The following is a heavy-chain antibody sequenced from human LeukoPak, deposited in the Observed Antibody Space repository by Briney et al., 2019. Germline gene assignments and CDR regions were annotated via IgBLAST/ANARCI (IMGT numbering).Heavy chain of an antibody. Sequence: PGGSLRLSCGASGFSLKNYNVNWVRQAPGKGLEWVSSISPSYIYYADSVKGRFTVSSDRAKNSLYLQMISLSAEDTAVYFCAREGRGSGSFYNAFDSSGQGTLVTVSS. CDR3: AREGRGSGSFYNAFDS. CDR1: GFSLKNYN. J-gene: IGHJ4*02. D-gene: IGHD3-10*01. V-gene: IGHV3-21*06. CDR2: ISPSYI.